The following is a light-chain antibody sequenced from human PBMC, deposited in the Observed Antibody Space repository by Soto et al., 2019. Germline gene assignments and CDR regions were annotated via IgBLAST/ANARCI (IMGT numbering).Light chain of an antibody. CDR3: QQYDNLPLT. V-gene: IGKV1-33*01. CDR2: DAS. J-gene: IGKJ4*01. Sequence: DIQMTQSPSSLAASAGDRVTITCQASQDISNYLNWYQQKPGKAPKLLIFDASSLETGVPSRFSGSGSGTDFTFTISSLQPEDIATYYCQQYDNLPLTFGGGTKVEIK. CDR1: QDISNY.